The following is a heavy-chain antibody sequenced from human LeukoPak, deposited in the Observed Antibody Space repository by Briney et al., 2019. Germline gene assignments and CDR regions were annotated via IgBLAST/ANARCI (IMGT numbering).Heavy chain of an antibody. D-gene: IGHD2/OR15-2a*01. CDR3: AKSQYYMDV. Sequence: PGGSLRLSCDASGFTFTSYAMSWVRQAPGRGLEWVSTISGGGISTYYADSVKGRFTISRDNSKNTLYLQMNSLRAEDTAVYYCAKSQYYMDVWGQGTTVTVSS. J-gene: IGHJ6*02. CDR2: ISGGGIST. V-gene: IGHV3-23*01. CDR1: GFTFTSYA.